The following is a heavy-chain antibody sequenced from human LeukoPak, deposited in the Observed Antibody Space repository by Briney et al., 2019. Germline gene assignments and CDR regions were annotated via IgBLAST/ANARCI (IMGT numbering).Heavy chain of an antibody. CDR2: VSRSGSA. D-gene: IGHD6-19*01. V-gene: IGHV4-38-2*02. CDR3: ARHKYSSGWPPEGAFDI. Sequence: SETLSLTCTVSSYSINNGYLWAWIRQPLGKGLEWIGSVSRSGSAYYNPSLNSRVTISVDTSKNQFSLKLSSVTAADTAVYYCARHKYSSGWPPEGAFDIWGQGTMVTVSS. J-gene: IGHJ3*02. CDR1: SYSINNGYL.